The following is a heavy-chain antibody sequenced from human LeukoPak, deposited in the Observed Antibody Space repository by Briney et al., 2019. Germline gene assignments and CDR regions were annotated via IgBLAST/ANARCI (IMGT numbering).Heavy chain of an antibody. V-gene: IGHV1-2*05. Sequence: ASVTVSCKAAGYTFTCYYMHWVRQPPGQGLEWMGLINPYSGGTNYAHKFQGRLTMTRDKSIRTAYMEPSRLRSDETDVYCCTTLVHSSGWYSGAFDIWGQGTMVTVSS. J-gene: IGHJ3*02. D-gene: IGHD6-19*01. CDR1: GYTFTCYY. CDR2: INPYSGGT. CDR3: TTLVHSSGWYSGAFDI.